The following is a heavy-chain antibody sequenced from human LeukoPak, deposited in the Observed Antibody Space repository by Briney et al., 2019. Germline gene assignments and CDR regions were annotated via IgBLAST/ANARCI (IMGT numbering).Heavy chain of an antibody. CDR1: GFTFRSYG. D-gene: IGHD6-6*01. J-gene: IGHJ4*02. V-gene: IGHV3-64*01. CDR3: ARISSSYDYDY. Sequence: AGSLRLSCAASGFTFRSYGMHWVRQAPGKGLEYVAAISSNGGSTDYANSVKGRFTISRDNSKNTLYLQMGSLRAEDMAVYYCARISSSYDYDYWGQGTLVTVSS. CDR2: ISSNGGST.